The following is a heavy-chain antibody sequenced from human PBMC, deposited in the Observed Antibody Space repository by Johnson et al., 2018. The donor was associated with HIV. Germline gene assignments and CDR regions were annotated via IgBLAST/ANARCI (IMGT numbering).Heavy chain of an antibody. J-gene: IGHJ3*02. D-gene: IGHD1-26*01. CDR1: GFTFDDYA. CDR2: ISWNSGSI. CDR3: AKGLFRGVDGFDI. V-gene: IGHV3-9*01. Sequence: VQLVESAGGSVKPGDSLRLSCAASGFTFDDYAMHWVRQAPGRGLDWVSGISWNSGSIGYADSVKGRFTISRDNAKNALYLQLNSLRVEDTALYYCAKGLFRGVDGFDIWGQGTMVTVSS.